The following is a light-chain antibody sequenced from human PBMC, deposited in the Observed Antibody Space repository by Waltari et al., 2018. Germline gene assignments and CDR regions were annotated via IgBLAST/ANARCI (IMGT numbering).Light chain of an antibody. CDR3: QQYDNLPLT. CDR1: QDISNY. Sequence: DIQMTQSPSSLSASVGDIVTITCQTSQDISNYFNWNQQKPGKAPNLLNYDASNLETGVPSRFSGSGSGTDFTFTINSLQPEDIATYYCQQYDNLPLTFGGGTKVEIK. CDR2: DAS. J-gene: IGKJ4*01. V-gene: IGKV1-33*01.